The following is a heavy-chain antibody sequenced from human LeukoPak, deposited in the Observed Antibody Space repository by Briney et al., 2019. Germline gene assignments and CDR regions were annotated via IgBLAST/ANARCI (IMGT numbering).Heavy chain of an antibody. CDR2: IYSGGNT. J-gene: IGHJ4*02. Sequence: PGGSLRLSCAASGFSVSNTYMSWVRQAPGKGLEWVSIIYSGGNTYYADSVRGRFTISRDNSKNTLYLQMNRLRPEDTAVYYCARVIGSTMVRPLDYWGQGTLVTVSS. V-gene: IGHV3-53*01. CDR1: GFSVSNTY. CDR3: ARVIGSTMVRPLDY. D-gene: IGHD3-10*01.